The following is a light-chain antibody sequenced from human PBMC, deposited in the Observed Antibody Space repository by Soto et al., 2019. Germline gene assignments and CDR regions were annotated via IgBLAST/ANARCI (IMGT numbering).Light chain of an antibody. J-gene: IGKJ4*01. V-gene: IGKV1-33*01. CDR2: DAS. CDR3: QQHNTYPIT. CDR1: QDINNY. Sequence: DIQMTQSPSSLSASVGDRVTITCQASQDINNYLNWYQQKSGKAPKLLIYDASDLETGVPSRFSGSGSGTDFTFTISSMQPEDIATYFCQQHNTYPITFGGGTKVDIK.